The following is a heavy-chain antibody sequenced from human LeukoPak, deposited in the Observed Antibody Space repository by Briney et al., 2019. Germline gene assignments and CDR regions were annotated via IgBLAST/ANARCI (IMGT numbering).Heavy chain of an antibody. D-gene: IGHD3-10*01. CDR2: IRSSGST. Sequence: SETLSLTCTVSGGSISSYYWNWIRQPAGKGLEWIGRIRSSGSTNYSPSLKSRVAMSLDTSKNQFSLELSSVTAADTAVYYCAREAVHYGSGSLDYWGQGTLVTVSS. J-gene: IGHJ4*02. CDR3: AREAVHYGSGSLDY. CDR1: GGSISSYY. V-gene: IGHV4-4*07.